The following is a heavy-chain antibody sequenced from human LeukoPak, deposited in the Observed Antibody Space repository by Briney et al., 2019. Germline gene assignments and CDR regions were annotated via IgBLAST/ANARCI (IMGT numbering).Heavy chain of an antibody. Sequence: GGSLRLSCAASGFTFSSYAMSWVRQAPGKGLEWVSAISGSGGSTYYADSVKGRFTISRDNSKNTLYLQMNSLRAEDTAVYYCAEDEQHRYYYDSSGYYGYDYWGQGTLLSVSS. CDR1: GFTFSSYA. J-gene: IGHJ4*02. D-gene: IGHD3-22*01. CDR3: AEDEQHRYYYDSSGYYGYDY. V-gene: IGHV3-23*01. CDR2: ISGSGGST.